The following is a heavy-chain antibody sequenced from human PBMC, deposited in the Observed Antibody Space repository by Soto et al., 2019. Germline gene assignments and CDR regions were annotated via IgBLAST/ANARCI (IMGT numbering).Heavy chain of an antibody. CDR1: GGSISSGGYS. V-gene: IGHV4-30-2*01. Sequence: SETLSLTCAVSGGSISSGGYSWSWIRQPPGKGQKWIGYIYHSGSTYYNPSLKSRVTISVDRSKNQLSLKLSSVTAADTAVYYCSRDRRIAVAGNKYYYGMDVWGQGTTVTVSS. CDR3: SRDRRIAVAGNKYYYGMDV. CDR2: IYHSGST. D-gene: IGHD6-19*01. J-gene: IGHJ6*02.